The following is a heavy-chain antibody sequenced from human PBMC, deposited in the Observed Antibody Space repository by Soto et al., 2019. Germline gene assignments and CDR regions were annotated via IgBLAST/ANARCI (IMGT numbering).Heavy chain of an antibody. CDR2: IYHSGST. CDR1: GYSISSGYY. J-gene: IGHJ3*02. V-gene: IGHV4-38-2*02. Sequence: SETLSLTCTVSGYSISSGYYWGWIRQPPGKGLEWIGSIYHSGSTYYNPSLKSRVTISVDTSKNQFSLKLSSVTAADTAVYYCARVFSSSWFDAFDIWGQGTMVTVSS. D-gene: IGHD6-13*01. CDR3: ARVFSSSWFDAFDI.